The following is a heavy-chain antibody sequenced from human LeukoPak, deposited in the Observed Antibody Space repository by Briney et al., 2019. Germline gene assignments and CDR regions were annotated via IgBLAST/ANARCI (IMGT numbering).Heavy chain of an antibody. V-gene: IGHV3-7*03. Sequence: PGGSLRLSCAVSGLTFSTNWMSWVRQAPGQGLEWVANVKHDGSEKYYVDSVKGRFPISRDNAKNSLFLQMNSLRDEDTAVYYCASDSPGYDRGSYFAYWGQGTLVTVSS. CDR3: ASDSPGYDRGSYFAY. CDR2: VKHDGSEK. J-gene: IGHJ4*02. D-gene: IGHD2-15*01. CDR1: GLTFSTNW.